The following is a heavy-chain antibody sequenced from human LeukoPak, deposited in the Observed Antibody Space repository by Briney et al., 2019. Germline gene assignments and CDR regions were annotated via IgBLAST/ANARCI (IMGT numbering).Heavy chain of an antibody. Sequence: ASVKVSCKASGYTFTSYGSSWVRQAPGQGLEWMGWISAGNGNTKYSQKFQGRVTITRDTSASTAYMELSSLRSEDTAVYYCASNDYGDYKTFDYWGQGTLVTVSS. CDR1: GYTFTSYG. CDR3: ASNDYGDYKTFDY. D-gene: IGHD4-17*01. J-gene: IGHJ4*02. CDR2: ISAGNGNT. V-gene: IGHV1-18*01.